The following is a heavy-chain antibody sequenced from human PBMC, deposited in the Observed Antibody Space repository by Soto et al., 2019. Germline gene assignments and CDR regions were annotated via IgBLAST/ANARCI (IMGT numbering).Heavy chain of an antibody. CDR2: IHYNGNT. CDR3: AREGNLGRWLQPLAF. Sequence: PSETLSLTCTVSGDSISAYSWSWVRQPPGKGLEWIGNIHYNGNTKYNPSLKSRVSMSVDTSKNQFSLRLISVTAADTAKYFCAREGNLGRWLQPLAFWGQGPLVTVSS. D-gene: IGHD5-12*01. CDR1: GDSISAYS. V-gene: IGHV4-59*01. J-gene: IGHJ1*01.